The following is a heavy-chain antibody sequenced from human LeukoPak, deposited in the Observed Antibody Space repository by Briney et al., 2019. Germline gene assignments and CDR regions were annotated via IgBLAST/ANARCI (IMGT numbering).Heavy chain of an antibody. J-gene: IGHJ4*02. CDR1: GYTFTGYY. D-gene: IGHD3-9*01. Sequence: ASVKVSCKASGYTFTGYYMHWVRQAPGQGLEWMGWINPNSGGTNYAQKFQGRVTMTRDTSISTAYMELSRLRSDDTAVYYCARDGIYDILTGYYSDRYYFDYWGQGTLVTVFS. CDR3: ARDGIYDILTGYYSDRYYFDY. V-gene: IGHV1-2*02. CDR2: INPNSGGT.